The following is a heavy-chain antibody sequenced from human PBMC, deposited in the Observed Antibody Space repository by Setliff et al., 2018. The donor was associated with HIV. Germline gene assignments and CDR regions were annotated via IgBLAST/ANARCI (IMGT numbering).Heavy chain of an antibody. Sequence: GGSLRLSCAASGFTFSSYGMHWVRQASGKGLEWVGRIRSKANSYATMYAASVKGRFAISRDDSNNTAYLQMNSLEIEDTAVYYCARQGVAGYYYYYMDVWGKGTSVTVSS. D-gene: IGHD2-15*01. V-gene: IGHV3-73*01. CDR1: GFTFSSYG. J-gene: IGHJ6*03. CDR3: ARQGVAGYYYYYMDV. CDR2: IRSKANSYAT.